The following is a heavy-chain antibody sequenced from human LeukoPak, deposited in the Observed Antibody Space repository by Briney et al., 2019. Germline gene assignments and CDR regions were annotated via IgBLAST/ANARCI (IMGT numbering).Heavy chain of an antibody. J-gene: IGHJ3*02. CDR1: GFTFSSYE. V-gene: IGHV3-21*01. CDR2: ISSSSSYI. Sequence: PGGSLRLSCAASGFTFSSYEMNWVRQAPGKGLEWVSSISSSSSYIYYADSVKGRFTISRDNAKNSLYLQMNSLRAEDTAVYYCARSGRGAFDIWGQGTMVTVSS. CDR3: ARSGRGAFDI. D-gene: IGHD3-10*01.